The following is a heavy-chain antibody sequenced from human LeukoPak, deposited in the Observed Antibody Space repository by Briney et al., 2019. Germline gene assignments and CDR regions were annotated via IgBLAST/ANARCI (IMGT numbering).Heavy chain of an antibody. Sequence: GGSLRLSCAASAFTFSGYSMNWVRQAPGKGLEWVSYISPSATTIYYTDSVKGRFTISRDNAKNSLYLQMNSLRAEDTAVYYCAREYSSSSGRSFDYWGQGTLVTVSS. D-gene: IGHD6-6*01. V-gene: IGHV3-48*01. J-gene: IGHJ4*02. CDR1: AFTFSGYS. CDR2: ISPSATTI. CDR3: AREYSSSSGRSFDY.